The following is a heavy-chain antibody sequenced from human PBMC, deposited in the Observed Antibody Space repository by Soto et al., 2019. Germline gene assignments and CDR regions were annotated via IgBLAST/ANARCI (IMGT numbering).Heavy chain of an antibody. CDR1: GFTFSNAW. V-gene: IGHV3-15*01. D-gene: IGHD2-21*02. CDR3: TTGDSVAFGI. CDR2: VKSKTDGGTT. Sequence: EVQVVESGGDLVKPGGSLRLSCVASGFTFSNAWMNWVRQAPGKGLEWVGRVKSKTDGGTTDSAAPVRGRFTISRDDSKNTLYLQMNSLKTEDTALYYCTTGDSVAFGIWGQGTMVTVS. J-gene: IGHJ3*02.